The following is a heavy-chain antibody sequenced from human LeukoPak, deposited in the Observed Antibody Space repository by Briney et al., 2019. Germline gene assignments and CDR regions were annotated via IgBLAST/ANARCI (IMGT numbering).Heavy chain of an antibody. Sequence: GGSLRLSCAASGFTFSSYGMHWVRQAPGKGLEWVAFIRYDGSNKYYADSVKGRFTISRDNSKNTLYLQMNSLRAEDTAVYYCAREFTSAYDAFDIWGQGTMVTVSS. J-gene: IGHJ3*02. CDR1: GFTFSSYG. CDR2: IRYDGSNK. CDR3: AREFTSAYDAFDI. V-gene: IGHV3-30*02.